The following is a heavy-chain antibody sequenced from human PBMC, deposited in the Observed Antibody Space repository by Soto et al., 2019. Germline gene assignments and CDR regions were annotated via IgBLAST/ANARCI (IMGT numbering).Heavy chain of an antibody. CDR2: ISSSGSAI. D-gene: IGHD4-17*01. J-gene: IGHJ4*02. V-gene: IGHV3-11*01. Sequence: GGSLRLSCAASGFTSSNYYMSWIFQAPGKGLEWVSYISSSGSAIYYADSVKGRFTISRDNAKNSLYLQMNSLRAEDTAVYYCARDPDYGAFDYWGQGTLVTVSS. CDR1: GFTSSNYY. CDR3: ARDPDYGAFDY.